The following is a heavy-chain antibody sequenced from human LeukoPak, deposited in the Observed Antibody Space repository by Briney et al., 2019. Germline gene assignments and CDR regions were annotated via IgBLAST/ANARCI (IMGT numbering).Heavy chain of an antibody. V-gene: IGHV3-33*01. D-gene: IGHD3-22*01. Sequence: GGSLRLSCAASEFSFSSYGMHWVRRAPGKGLQWVASLWYDGTNKYHADSVKGRFTISRDNSQSTLYLQMNSLRADDTAVYYWSGARNNYYSSGFSALEYWGQGTLVTVSS. CDR1: EFSFSSYG. CDR3: SGARNNYYSSGFSALEY. CDR2: LWYDGTNK. J-gene: IGHJ4*02.